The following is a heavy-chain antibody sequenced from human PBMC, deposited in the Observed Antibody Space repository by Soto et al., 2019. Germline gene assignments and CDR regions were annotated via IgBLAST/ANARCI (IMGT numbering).Heavy chain of an antibody. Sequence: SETLSLTCAVYGGSFSGYYWSWTRQPPGKGLEWIGEINHSGSTNYNPSLKSRVTISVDTSKNQFSLKLSSVTAADTAVYYCARGPPFDPWGQGTLVTVSS. V-gene: IGHV4-34*01. CDR1: GGSFSGYY. J-gene: IGHJ5*02. CDR3: ARGPPFDP. CDR2: INHSGST.